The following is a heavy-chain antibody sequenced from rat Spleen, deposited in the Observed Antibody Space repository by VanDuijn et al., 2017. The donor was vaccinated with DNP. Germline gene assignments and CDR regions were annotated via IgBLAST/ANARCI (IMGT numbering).Heavy chain of an antibody. CDR2: ISTSGTRT. CDR3: SRLTSGMTAYYVPY. Sequence: EVQLVESGGGLVQPGRSPKLSCGASGFTFSDYAMAWVRQAPKEGLEWVATISTSGTRTYYPDSVKGRFTISRDNVKSSLYLQMNSLRSEDTATYYCSRLTSGMTAYYVPYWGQGVMVTVSS. J-gene: IGHJ2*01. D-gene: IGHD1-7*01. V-gene: IGHV5-7*01. CDR1: GFTFSDYA.